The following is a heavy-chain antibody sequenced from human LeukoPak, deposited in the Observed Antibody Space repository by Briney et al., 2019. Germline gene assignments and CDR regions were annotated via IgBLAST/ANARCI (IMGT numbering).Heavy chain of an antibody. Sequence: SETLSLTCTVSGGSISSYYWSWIRQPPGKGLEWIGYIYSSGSTNYNPSLKSRVTISVDTSKEQFSLKLSSVTAADTALYYCARTYSTSSNFDYWGQGTLVTVSS. CDR1: GGSISSYY. CDR3: ARTYSTSSNFDY. CDR2: IYSSGST. J-gene: IGHJ4*02. D-gene: IGHD2-2*01. V-gene: IGHV4-4*09.